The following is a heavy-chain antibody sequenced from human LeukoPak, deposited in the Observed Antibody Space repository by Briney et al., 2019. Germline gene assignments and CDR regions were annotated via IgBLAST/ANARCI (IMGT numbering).Heavy chain of an antibody. J-gene: IGHJ4*02. CDR1: GYTFTSCD. CDR3: ARDFQYSGSYYGY. V-gene: IGHV1-8*01. CDR2: MNPNSGNT. Sequence: ASVKVSCKASGYTFTSCDINWVRQATGQGLEWMGWMNPNSGNTGYAQKFQGRVTMTRNTSISTAYMELSSLRSDDTAVYYCARDFQYSGSYYGYWGQGTLVSVSS. D-gene: IGHD1-26*01.